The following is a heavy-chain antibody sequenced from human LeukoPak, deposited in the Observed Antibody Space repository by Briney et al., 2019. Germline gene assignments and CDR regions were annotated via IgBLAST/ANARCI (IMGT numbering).Heavy chain of an antibody. D-gene: IGHD3-10*01. Sequence: RSGRSLRLSCAASGFSFRTSAMSWVSQAPGKGLQWVSSINGADYSTYYAASVKGRFTISRDSSKNILYLQMNSRRTDDTALYYCASANPTPRGINFDSWGQGTLVTVSS. CDR2: INGADYST. V-gene: IGHV3-23*01. CDR3: ASANPTPRGINFDS. CDR1: GFSFRTSA. J-gene: IGHJ4*02.